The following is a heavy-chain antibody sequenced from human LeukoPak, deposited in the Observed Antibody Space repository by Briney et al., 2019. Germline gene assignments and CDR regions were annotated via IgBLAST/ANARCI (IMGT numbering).Heavy chain of an antibody. Sequence: KPSETLSLTCTVSGGSISSSDYSWGWIRQPPGKGLEWIASIYYSGSTYYNPSLKSRVTISKDTSKNQFSLKLNSVTAADTAVYYCARGNWNYNWFDPWGQGTLVTVSS. CDR2: IYYSGST. J-gene: IGHJ5*02. D-gene: IGHD1-7*01. V-gene: IGHV4-39*01. CDR1: GGSISSSDYS. CDR3: ARGNWNYNWFDP.